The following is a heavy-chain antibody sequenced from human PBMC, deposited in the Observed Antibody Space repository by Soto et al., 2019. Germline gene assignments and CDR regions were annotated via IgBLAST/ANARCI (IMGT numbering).Heavy chain of an antibody. CDR1: GFTFSSYG. CDR3: ARGHYDILTGYPQGFDP. Sequence: GGSLRLSCAASGFTFSSYGMHWVRQAPGKGLEWVAVIWYDGSNKYYADSVKGRFTISRDNSKNTLYLQMNSLRAEDTAVYYCARGHYDILTGYPQGFDPWGQGTLVTVSS. V-gene: IGHV3-33*01. J-gene: IGHJ5*02. D-gene: IGHD3-9*01. CDR2: IWYDGSNK.